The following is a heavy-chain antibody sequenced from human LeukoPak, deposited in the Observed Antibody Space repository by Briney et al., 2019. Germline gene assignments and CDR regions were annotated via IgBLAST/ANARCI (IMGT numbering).Heavy chain of an antibody. V-gene: IGHV3-48*03. CDR1: GFTFSSYE. J-gene: IGHJ6*02. D-gene: IGHD6-19*01. CDR2: ISSSGSTI. CDR3: AREGIAVAGRGGNYGMDV. Sequence: GGSLRLSCAASGFTFSSYEMNWVRQAPGKGLEWVSYISSSGSTIYYADSVKGRFTISRDNAKNSLYLQMNSLRAEDTAVYYCAREGIAVAGRGGNYGMDVWGQGTTVTVSS.